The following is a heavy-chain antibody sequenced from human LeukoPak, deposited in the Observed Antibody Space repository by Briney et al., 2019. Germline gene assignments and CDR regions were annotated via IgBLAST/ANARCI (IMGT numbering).Heavy chain of an antibody. CDR2: INHSGST. Sequence: SETLSLTCAVYGGSLSVYYWSWIRQPPGKGLEWIGEINHSGSTNYNPSLKSRVTISVDTSKNQFSLKLSSVTAADTAVYYCARMAAADTFDYWGQGTLVTVSS. J-gene: IGHJ4*02. V-gene: IGHV4-34*01. CDR1: GGSLSVYY. D-gene: IGHD6-13*01. CDR3: ARMAAADTFDY.